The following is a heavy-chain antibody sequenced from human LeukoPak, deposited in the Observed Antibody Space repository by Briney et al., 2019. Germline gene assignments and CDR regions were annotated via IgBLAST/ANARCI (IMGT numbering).Heavy chain of an antibody. V-gene: IGHV1-69*02. Sequence: SVKVSCKASGGTFSSYTISWVRQAPGQGLEWMGRIIPILGIANYAQKFQGRVTITADKSTSTAYMELSSLRSEDTAVYYCAQRGTMILVAQGANNAFDIWGQGTMVTVSS. D-gene: IGHD3-22*01. J-gene: IGHJ3*02. CDR1: GGTFSSYT. CDR2: IIPILGIA. CDR3: AQRGTMILVAQGANNAFDI.